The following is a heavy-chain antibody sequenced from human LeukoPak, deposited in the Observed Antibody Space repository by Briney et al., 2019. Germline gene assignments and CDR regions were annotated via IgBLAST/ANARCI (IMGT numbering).Heavy chain of an antibody. V-gene: IGHV4-39*01. Sequence: SETLSLTCTVSGGSISSSNYYWGWIRQPPGKGLEWIGNIYYSGSTYYKPSLKTRVTISVDTSKNQFSLKLTSVTAADTAVYYCARHASVDGNWPRPLDYWGQGSLVAVSS. CDR3: ARHASVDGNWPRPLDY. J-gene: IGHJ4*02. CDR1: GGSISSSNYY. CDR2: IYYSGST. D-gene: IGHD6-19*01.